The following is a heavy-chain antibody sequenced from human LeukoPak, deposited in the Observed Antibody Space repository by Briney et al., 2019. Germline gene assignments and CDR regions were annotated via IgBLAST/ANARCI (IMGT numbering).Heavy chain of an antibody. CDR2: INSDGSNT. CDR1: GFTFGSSY. D-gene: IGHD4-17*01. Sequence: PGGSLRLSCAASGFTFGSSYLHWVCQVHGKGLVWVSRINSDGSNTNYADSVKGRFTMSRDNAQNTLYLQMNSLRAEDTAVYYCIAVTKAWGQGPLDTVSS. J-gene: IGHJ4*02. V-gene: IGHV3-74*01. CDR3: IAVTKA.